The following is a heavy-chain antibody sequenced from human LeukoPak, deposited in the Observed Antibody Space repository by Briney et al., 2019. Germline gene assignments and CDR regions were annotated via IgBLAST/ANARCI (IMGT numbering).Heavy chain of an antibody. CDR3: TRGMYVVSGTSWFGP. Sequence: SETLSLTCTVSGGSINDYYWSWIRQPAGKGLEWLGRIYSTGSTDYNPSLKSRVTMSVDTSQNQLSLKLSSVTAADTAVYFCTRGMYVVSGTSWFGPWGQGTLVTVSS. CDR2: IYSTGST. CDR1: GGSINDYY. D-gene: IGHD6-19*01. J-gene: IGHJ5*02. V-gene: IGHV4-4*07.